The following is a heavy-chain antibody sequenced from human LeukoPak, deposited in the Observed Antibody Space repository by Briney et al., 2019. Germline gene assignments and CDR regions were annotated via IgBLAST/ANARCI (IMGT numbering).Heavy chain of an antibody. J-gene: IGHJ6*04. D-gene: IGHD3-10*01. Sequence: SETLSLTCAVYGGSFSGYYWSWIRQPPGKGLEWIGKINHSGSTNYNPSLKSRVTISVDTSKNQFSLKLSSVTAADTAVYYCARGGGGYGSGTPHYYYGMDVWGKGTTVTVSS. CDR3: ARGGGGYGSGTPHYYYGMDV. CDR2: INHSGST. V-gene: IGHV4-34*01. CDR1: GGSFSGYY.